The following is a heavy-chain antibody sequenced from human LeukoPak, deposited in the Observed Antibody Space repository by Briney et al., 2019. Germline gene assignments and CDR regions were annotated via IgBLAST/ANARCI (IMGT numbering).Heavy chain of an antibody. CDR3: ARDRGGYYHFDY. Sequence: GGSLRLSCATSGFTFFYYEMNWVRQAPGKGLEWVANIKQDGSEKYYVDSVKGRFTISRDNAKNSLYLQMNSLRAEDTAVYYCARDRGGYYHFDYWGQGTLVTVSS. CDR1: GFTFFYYE. D-gene: IGHD3-10*01. J-gene: IGHJ4*02. V-gene: IGHV3-7*01. CDR2: IKQDGSEK.